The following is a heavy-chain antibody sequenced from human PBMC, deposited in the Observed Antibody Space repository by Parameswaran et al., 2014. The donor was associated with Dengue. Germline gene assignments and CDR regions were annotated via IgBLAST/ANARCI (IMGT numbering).Heavy chain of an antibody. CDR2: IYYSGST. CDR3: ARHEEGWHQYNGVLQSLRVYNWFDP. J-gene: IGHJ5*02. Sequence: WIRQPPGKGLEWIGYIYYSGSTNYNPSLKSRVTISVDTSKNQFSLKLSSVTAADTAVYYCARHEEGWHQYNGVLQSLRVYNWFDPWGQGTLVTAS. V-gene: IGHV4-59*08. D-gene: IGHD1-14*01.